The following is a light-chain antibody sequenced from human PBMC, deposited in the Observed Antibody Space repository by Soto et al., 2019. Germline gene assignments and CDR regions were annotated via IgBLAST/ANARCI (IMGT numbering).Light chain of an antibody. CDR2: GAS. CDR1: QSVSTN. V-gene: IGKV3-15*01. Sequence: EVVLTQSPATLSVSPGERATLSCRASQSVSTNLAWYQQKPGQAPRLLIYGASTRASVIPARFSGSGSGTEFTLTISRLEPEDFAVYYCQQYGSSPPITFGQGTRLEIK. CDR3: QQYGSSPPIT. J-gene: IGKJ5*01.